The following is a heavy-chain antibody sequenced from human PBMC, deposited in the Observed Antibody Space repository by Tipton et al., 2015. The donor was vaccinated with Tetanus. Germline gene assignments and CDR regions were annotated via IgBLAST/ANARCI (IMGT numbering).Heavy chain of an antibody. J-gene: IGHJ5*02. Sequence: TLSLTCTVSGGSITSGTYYWGWIRQPPGKGLEWIGNIYSYRGSTYYNSPLRGRVTISLDTTKNQFSLKMTSVTAADTAGYYCARQADNWFAPWGQGTLVVVSS. CDR1: GGSITSGTYY. V-gene: IGHV4-39*01. CDR3: ARQADNWFAP. CDR2: IYSYRGST.